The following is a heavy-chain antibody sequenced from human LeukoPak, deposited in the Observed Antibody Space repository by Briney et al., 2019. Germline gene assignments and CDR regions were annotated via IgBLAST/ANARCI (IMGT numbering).Heavy chain of an antibody. J-gene: IGHJ5*02. CDR2: INHSGST. Sequence: SETLSLTCAVYGGSFSGYYWSWIRQPPGKGLEWIGEINHSGSTNYNPSLESRVTISVDTSKNQFSLKLSSVTAADTAVYYCARAPYYDSSGYPRGNWFDPWGQGTLVTVSS. CDR3: ARAPYYDSSGYPRGNWFDP. CDR1: GGSFSGYY. D-gene: IGHD3-22*01. V-gene: IGHV4-34*01.